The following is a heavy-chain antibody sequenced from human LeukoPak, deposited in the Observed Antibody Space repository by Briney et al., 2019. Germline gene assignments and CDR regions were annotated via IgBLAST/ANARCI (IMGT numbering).Heavy chain of an antibody. CDR3: ARSSGGWRGGGSYFDY. CDR2: IIPIFGTA. J-gene: IGHJ4*02. CDR1: GGTFSSYA. V-gene: IGHV1-69*06. Sequence: ASVKVSCKASGGTFSSYAISWVRQAPGQGLEWMGGIIPIFGTANYAQKFQGRVTITADKSTSTAYMELSSLRAEDTALYYCARSSGGWRGGGSYFDYWGQGTLVTVSS. D-gene: IGHD2-15*01.